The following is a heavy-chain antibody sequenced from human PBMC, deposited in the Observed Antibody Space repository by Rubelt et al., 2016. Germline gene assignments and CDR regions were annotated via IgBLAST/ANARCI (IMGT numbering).Heavy chain of an antibody. V-gene: IGHV5-10-1*03. CDR3: ARPIGPYSSGCFEFDY. CDR1: GYSFTSYW. Sequence: EVQLVQSGAEVKKPGESLRISCKGSGYSFTSYWISWVRQMPGKGLEWMGRIDPSDSYTNYSPSFQGHVNISADKSISTAYLQWRSLKASDTAMYYCARPIGPYSSGCFEFDYWGQGTLVTVSS. J-gene: IGHJ4*02. D-gene: IGHD6-19*01. CDR2: IDPSDSYT.